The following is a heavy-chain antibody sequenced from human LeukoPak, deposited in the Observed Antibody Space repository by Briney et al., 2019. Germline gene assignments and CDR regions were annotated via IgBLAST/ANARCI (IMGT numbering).Heavy chain of an antibody. D-gene: IGHD2-15*01. J-gene: IGHJ6*03. CDR1: GYTFTGYY. CDR2: INPNSGGT. V-gene: IGHV1-2*02. Sequence: GESLKISCKASGYTFTGYYMHWVRQAPGQGLEWMGWINPNSGGTNYAQKFQGRVTMTRDTSISTAYMELSRLRSDDTAVYYCARVSGSGGSVNYYYYMGVWGKGTTVTISS. CDR3: ARVSGSGGSVNYYYYMGV.